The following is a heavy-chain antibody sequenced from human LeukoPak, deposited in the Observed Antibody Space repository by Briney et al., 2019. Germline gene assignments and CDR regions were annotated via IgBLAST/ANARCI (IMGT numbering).Heavy chain of an antibody. D-gene: IGHD3-10*01. Sequence: GGSLRLSCATSGFTFSNYAMSWVRQAPGQGLEWVSSISVRTGQTYYAESVEGRFTISRDDPKNTVYLQMNSLRDEDTAIYYCAKRGGVRGDRGFEYWGQGTLVSVSS. V-gene: IGHV3-23*01. J-gene: IGHJ4*02. CDR1: GFTFSNYA. CDR3: AKRGGVRGDRGFEY. CDR2: ISVRTGQT.